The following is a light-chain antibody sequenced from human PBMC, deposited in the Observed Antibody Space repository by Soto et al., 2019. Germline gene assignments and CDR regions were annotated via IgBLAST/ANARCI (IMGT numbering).Light chain of an antibody. CDR3: HQYGTSPCT. V-gene: IGKV3-20*01. J-gene: IGKJ1*01. CDR2: GAS. CDR1: QSVWSNY. Sequence: EIVLTQSPGSLSLSPGERATLSCRASQSVWSNYLACYQQKPGQAPGLLIHGASSRATWIPDRFSGSGSGADFTFSISSLEPEDFAVYYCHQYGTSPCTLGQGTNVEIK.